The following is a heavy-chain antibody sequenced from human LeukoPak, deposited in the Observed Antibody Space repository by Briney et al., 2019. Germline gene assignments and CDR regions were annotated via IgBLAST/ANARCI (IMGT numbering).Heavy chain of an antibody. J-gene: IGHJ4*02. D-gene: IGHD5-18*01. CDR2: MSTRGSI. V-gene: IGHV3-48*02. Sequence: GGSLRLSCAASGFTLSIYTMNWVRQAPGKGLEWVSYMSTRGSISYADSVKGRFTISRDNAKNSLYPQMNSLRDEDTAVYYCARMIDYNYGYAFDYWGQGTLVTVSS. CDR3: ARMIDYNYGYAFDY. CDR1: GFTLSIYT.